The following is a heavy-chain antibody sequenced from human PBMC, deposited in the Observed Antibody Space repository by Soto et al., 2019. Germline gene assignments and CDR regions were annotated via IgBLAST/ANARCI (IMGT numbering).Heavy chain of an antibody. J-gene: IGHJ4*02. Sequence: QVQLVESGGGVVQPGRSLRLYCAASGFTFSSYGMHWVRQAPGKGLEWVAVIWYDGSNKYYADSVKGRFTISRDNSKNTLYLQMNSLRAEDTAVYYCASFRRHGSGSSDYWGQGTLVTVSS. CDR3: ASFRRHGSGSSDY. CDR1: GFTFSSYG. V-gene: IGHV3-33*01. CDR2: IWYDGSNK. D-gene: IGHD3-10*01.